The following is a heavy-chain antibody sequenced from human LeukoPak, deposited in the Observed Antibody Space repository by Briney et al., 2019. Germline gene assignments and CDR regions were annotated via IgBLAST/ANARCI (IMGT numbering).Heavy chain of an antibody. D-gene: IGHD6-19*01. CDR2: IYYSGST. CDR1: GGSISSYY. J-gene: IGHJ4*02. V-gene: IGHV4-59*01. Sequence: SETLSLTCTVSGGSISSYYWSWIRQPPGKGLEWIGYIYYSGSTNYNPSLKSRVTISVDMSKNQFSLKLSSVTAADTAVYYCARRAYSSGYFDYWGQGTLVTVSS. CDR3: ARRAYSSGYFDY.